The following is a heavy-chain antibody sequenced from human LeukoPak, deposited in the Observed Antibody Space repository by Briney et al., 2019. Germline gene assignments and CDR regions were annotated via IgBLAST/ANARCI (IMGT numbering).Heavy chain of an antibody. D-gene: IGHD6-13*01. J-gene: IGHJ4*02. V-gene: IGHV3-23*01. CDR3: VKDYSTIPAAANPLFDY. Sequence: AGSLRLSCEASGFTFSSYAVTWVRQAPGKGLEWVSGITGSGDTTFYADSVRGRFTISRDNSKNTLYLQMHSLRAEDTAVYYCVKDYSTIPAAANPLFDYWGQGALVTVSS. CDR1: GFTFSSYA. CDR2: ITGSGDTT.